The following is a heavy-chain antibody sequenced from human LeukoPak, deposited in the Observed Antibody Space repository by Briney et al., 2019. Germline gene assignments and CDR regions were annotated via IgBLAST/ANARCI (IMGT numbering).Heavy chain of an antibody. D-gene: IGHD1-26*01. V-gene: IGHV1-69*05. CDR2: IIPIFGTA. Sequence: ASVKVSCKASGGTFSSYAISWVRQAPGQGLEWMGGIIPIFGTANYAQKFQGRVTITTDESTSTAYMELSSLRSEDTAVYYYASPQTYSGSLRAFDIWGQGTMVTVSS. CDR3: ASPQTYSGSLRAFDI. J-gene: IGHJ3*02. CDR1: GGTFSSYA.